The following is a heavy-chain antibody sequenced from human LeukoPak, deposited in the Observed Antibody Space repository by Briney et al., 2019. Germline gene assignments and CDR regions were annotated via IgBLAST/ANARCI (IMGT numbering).Heavy chain of an antibody. J-gene: IGHJ4*02. D-gene: IGHD3-22*01. CDR3: ARVGPYDSSGSIGFDY. V-gene: IGHV4-59*01. CDR2: IYYSGRT. Sequence: SETLSLTCTVSGGSISSYYWSWIRQPPGKGLEWSGYIYYSGRTNYNPSLKSRVTISVDTSKNQFSLTLSSVTAADTAVYYCARVGPYDSSGSIGFDYWGQGTLVTVSS. CDR1: GGSISSYY.